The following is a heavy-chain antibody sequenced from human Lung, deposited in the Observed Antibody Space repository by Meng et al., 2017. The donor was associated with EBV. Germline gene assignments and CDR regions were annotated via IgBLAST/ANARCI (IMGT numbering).Heavy chain of an antibody. Sequence: VQAVPVGAEGKRPGASGKVPCKASGYTFTSYAFIWVRQAPGQGLEWMGWISAYNGNTNYAPKLQDRVTMTTDSSTTTAYMELRSLTSDDTALYYCARQGGLLDLDYWGQGTLVTVSS. CDR3: ARQGGLLDLDY. CDR1: GYTFTSYA. J-gene: IGHJ4*02. V-gene: IGHV1-18*01. CDR2: ISAYNGNT. D-gene: IGHD2-15*01.